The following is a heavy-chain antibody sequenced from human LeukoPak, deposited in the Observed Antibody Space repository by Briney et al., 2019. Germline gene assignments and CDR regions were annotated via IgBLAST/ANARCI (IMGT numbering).Heavy chain of an antibody. J-gene: IGHJ6*03. CDR1: VYTFTSYG. V-gene: IGHV1-18*01. CDR3: ARELRIVGATQDYYYMDV. D-gene: IGHD1-26*01. Sequence: ASVNVSCKASVYTFTSYGISWVRQAAAQGLEWMGWIRAYNGNTNYAQKLQGRVTMTTHTSTNTAYMELRSLRSDDTAVYYCARELRIVGATQDYYYMDVWGKGATVTVSS. CDR2: IRAYNGNT.